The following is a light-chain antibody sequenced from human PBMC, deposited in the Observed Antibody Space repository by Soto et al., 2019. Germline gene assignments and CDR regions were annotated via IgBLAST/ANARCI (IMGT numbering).Light chain of an antibody. J-gene: IGKJ2*01. CDR2: AAS. Sequence: DIQLTQSPSFLSASVGDRVTITCRACQAISSSLAWYQHNPGKAPKLLIYAASTLQNGVPSSFSGSGSGTEFTLTISSLQPEDFATYYCHHLNDYRYTFGQGTKVEI. V-gene: IGKV1-9*01. CDR3: HHLNDYRYT. CDR1: QAISSS.